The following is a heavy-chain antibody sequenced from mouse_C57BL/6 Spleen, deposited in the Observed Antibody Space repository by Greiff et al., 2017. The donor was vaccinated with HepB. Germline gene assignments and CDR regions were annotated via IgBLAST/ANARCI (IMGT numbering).Heavy chain of an antibody. V-gene: IGHV1-81*01. D-gene: IGHD4-1*01. CDR2: IYPRSGNT. CDR3: ARECGTGTYFDY. J-gene: IGHJ2*01. Sequence: VQLQQSGAELARPGASVKLSCKASGYTFTSYGISWVKQRTGQGLEWIGEIYPRSGNTYYNEKLKGKATLTADKSSSTAYMELRSLTSEDSAVYFCARECGTGTYFDYWGQGTTLTVSS. CDR1: GYTFTSYG.